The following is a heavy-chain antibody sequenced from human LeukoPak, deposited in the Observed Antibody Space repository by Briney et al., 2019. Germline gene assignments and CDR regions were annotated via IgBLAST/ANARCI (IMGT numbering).Heavy chain of an antibody. Sequence: SETLSLTCTVSGGSISTYYWSWIRQPPGKGLEWIGHIYNSGSTNYSPSLKSRVTISVDTSKNQFSLKLSSVTAADTAMYYCARFKRAGGWSYFDYWGLGTLVTVSS. D-gene: IGHD6-19*01. V-gene: IGHV4-59*01. CDR1: GGSISTYY. CDR3: ARFKRAGGWSYFDY. CDR2: IYNSGST. J-gene: IGHJ4*02.